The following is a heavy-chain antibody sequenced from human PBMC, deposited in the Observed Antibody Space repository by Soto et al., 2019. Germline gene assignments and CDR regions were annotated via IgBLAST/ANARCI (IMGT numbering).Heavy chain of an antibody. CDR1: GFIFTSHW. J-gene: IGHJ4*02. CDR2: MDVDGSLI. V-gene: IGHV3-74*01. CDR3: TDIFDLDY. Sequence: PGGSLRLSCTVSGFIFTSHWMHWIRQAPGKGLVWVSSMDVDGSLITYADSVKGRFTISRDNAKNTLYLQMNSLRGDDTAVYYCTDIFDLDYWGQGALVTVSS.